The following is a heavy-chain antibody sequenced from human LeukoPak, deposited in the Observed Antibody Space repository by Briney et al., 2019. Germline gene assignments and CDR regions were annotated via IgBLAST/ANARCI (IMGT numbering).Heavy chain of an antibody. Sequence: GASVKVSCKASGYTFSSYGMHWVRQAPGQRLEWMGMINAGNADTNYPQKFQGRVTITRDTSASTAYMELSRLGSEDTAVYYCARELWNGEFDYWGQGTLVTVSS. CDR1: GYTFSSYG. J-gene: IGHJ4*02. D-gene: IGHD1-1*01. CDR3: ARELWNGEFDY. CDR2: INAGNADT. V-gene: IGHV1-3*01.